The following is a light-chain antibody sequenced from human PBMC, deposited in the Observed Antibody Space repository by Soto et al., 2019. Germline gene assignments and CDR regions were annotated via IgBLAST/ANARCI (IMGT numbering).Light chain of an antibody. V-gene: IGKV3-11*01. J-gene: IGKJ4*01. Sequence: EIVLTQSPATLSLSPGEGATLSCRAGQSVSSSVAWYQQKPGQAPRLLIYDASNRATGIPVRFSGSGSGTGVTLTISSLEPEDFTVYYCQPRSDWVTFGGGTKVEL. CDR1: QSVSSS. CDR3: QPRSDWVT. CDR2: DAS.